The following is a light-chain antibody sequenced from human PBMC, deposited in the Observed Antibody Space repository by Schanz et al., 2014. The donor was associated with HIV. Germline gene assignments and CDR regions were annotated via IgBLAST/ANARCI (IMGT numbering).Light chain of an antibody. CDR2: AAS. CDR1: QSISTY. V-gene: IGKV1-39*01. J-gene: IGKJ1*01. Sequence: DIQMTQSPSSLSASVGDRVTLTCRASQSISTYLNWYQQKPGRAPQLLISAASSLQSGVPSRFSGSGSGTDFTLTISCLQSEDFATYYCQQYYSYPWTFGQGTKVEIK. CDR3: QQYYSYPWT.